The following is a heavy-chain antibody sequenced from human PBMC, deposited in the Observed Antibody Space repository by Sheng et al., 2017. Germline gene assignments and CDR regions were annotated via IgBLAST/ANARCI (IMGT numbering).Heavy chain of an antibody. V-gene: IGHV3-23*01. D-gene: IGHD3-10*01. Sequence: ESGGGLVQPGGSLRLSCAASGFTFSSSAMSWVRQAPGKGLEWVSRISSGGGNTYYADSVKGRFTVSRDNSKHTLYLLMDSLRGDDTAVYYCAKDVNRLVRGVTSYGMDVWGQGTTVTVSS. J-gene: IGHJ6*02. CDR1: GFTFSSSA. CDR3: AKDVNRLVRGVTSYGMDV. CDR2: ISSGGGNT.